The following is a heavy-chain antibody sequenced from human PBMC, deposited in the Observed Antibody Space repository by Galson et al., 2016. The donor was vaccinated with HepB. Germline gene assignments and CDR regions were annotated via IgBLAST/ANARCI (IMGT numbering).Heavy chain of an antibody. CDR1: GLTFNDYS. V-gene: IGHV3-11*01. D-gene: IGHD4-11*01. J-gene: IGHJ4*02. CDR2: ISATGSAI. Sequence: SLRLSCAVSGLTFNDYSMSWIRQAPGKGLEWVSYISATGSAIKSSDSVRGRLTIYRDNAKNSLYLQMPSLGDEDTAIYYCARDGAYSFPFDFWGRGTLVTVSS. CDR3: ARDGAYSFPFDF.